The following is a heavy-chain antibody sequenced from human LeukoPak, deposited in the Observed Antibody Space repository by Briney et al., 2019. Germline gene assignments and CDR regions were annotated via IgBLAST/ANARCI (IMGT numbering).Heavy chain of an antibody. CDR1: GYSISSGYY. J-gene: IGHJ4*02. V-gene: IGHV4-38-2*02. CDR2: IYHSGST. D-gene: IGHD5-12*01. CDR3: ARWVVDIVATDY. Sequence: SETLSLTCTVSGYSISSGYYWGWIRQPPGKGLEWIGSIYHSGSTNYNPSLKSRVTISVDTSKNQFSLKLSSVTAADTAVYYCARWVVDIVATDYWGQGTLVTVSS.